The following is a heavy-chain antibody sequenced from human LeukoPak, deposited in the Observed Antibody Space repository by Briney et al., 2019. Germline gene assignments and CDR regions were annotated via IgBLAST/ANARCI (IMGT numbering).Heavy chain of an antibody. Sequence: TGGSLRLSCAASGFTFSNYAMSWVRQAPGKGLEWVSAVSGRDTSTYYTDSVKGRFTISRDNSKNTLYLQVNSLSAEDTAIYYCAKWGDYDVLTGYYDSDYWGQGTLVTVSS. V-gene: IGHV3-23*01. CDR1: GFTFSNYA. J-gene: IGHJ4*02. CDR2: VSGRDTST. D-gene: IGHD3-9*01. CDR3: AKWGDYDVLTGYYDSDY.